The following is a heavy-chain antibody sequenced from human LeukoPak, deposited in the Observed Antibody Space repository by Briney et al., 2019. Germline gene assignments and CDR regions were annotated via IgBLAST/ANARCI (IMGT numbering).Heavy chain of an antibody. Sequence: GGSLRLSCAASGFTFSNAWMSWGRQAPGKGLEWVGRIKSKTDGGTTDYAAPVKGRFTISRDGSKNTLYLQMNSLKTEDTAVYYCTTDYDILTGYQDYWGQGTLVTVSS. J-gene: IGHJ4*02. V-gene: IGHV3-15*01. CDR3: TTDYDILTGYQDY. CDR1: GFTFSNAW. CDR2: IKSKTDGGTT. D-gene: IGHD3-9*01.